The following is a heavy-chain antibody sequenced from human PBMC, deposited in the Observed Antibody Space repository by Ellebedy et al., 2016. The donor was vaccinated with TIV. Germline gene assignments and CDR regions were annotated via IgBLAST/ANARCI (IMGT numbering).Heavy chain of an antibody. CDR3: ARRGGNYYGDYSREFDY. V-gene: IGHV1-3*01. CDR2: INVGNGNT. Sequence: ASVKVSCKASGYTFSSYAVHWVRQAPGQRLEWLGWINVGNGNTKYSQKFQGRVTITRATSASTAYMELSSLRSEDTAVYYCARRGGNYYGDYSREFDYWGQGTLVTVSS. J-gene: IGHJ4*02. D-gene: IGHD4-17*01. CDR1: GYTFSSYA.